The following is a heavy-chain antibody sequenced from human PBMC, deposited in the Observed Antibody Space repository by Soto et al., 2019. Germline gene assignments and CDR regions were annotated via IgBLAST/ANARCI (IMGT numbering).Heavy chain of an antibody. D-gene: IGHD6-13*01. V-gene: IGHV4-4*09. CDR2: IYFSGST. CDR1: GGSTNGYY. J-gene: IGHJ4*02. CDR3: ARSVATPGTNIDF. Sequence: SETLSLTCSVSGGSTNGYYWSWIRQTPGQGLEWLGFIYFSGSTRYNPSLMSRLTISLDKSKRQFSMSLSSVTAADTAVYYCARSVATPGTNIDFWGQGTLVTVSS.